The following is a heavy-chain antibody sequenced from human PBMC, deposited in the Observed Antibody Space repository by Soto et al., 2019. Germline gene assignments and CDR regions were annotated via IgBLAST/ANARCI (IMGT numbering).Heavy chain of an antibody. D-gene: IGHD3-3*01. CDR2: ITYIGST. CDR3: ARESGGSLFGSYYDD. V-gene: IGHV4-31*03. CDR1: GGSISRGDHY. J-gene: IGHJ4*02. Sequence: QVQLQESGPGLVKPSQTLSLTCTVSGGSISRGDHYWTWIRQHPGKGLEWIGYITYIGSTYYNPSLKSRVTISVDTSKNQVSLKLSSVTAADTAVYYCARESGGSLFGSYYDDWGQGTLVTVSS.